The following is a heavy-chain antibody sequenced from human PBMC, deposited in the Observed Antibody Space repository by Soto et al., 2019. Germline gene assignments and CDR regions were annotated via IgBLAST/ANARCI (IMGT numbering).Heavy chain of an antibody. CDR3: TRDAAYRANGLDY. D-gene: IGHD2-15*01. Sequence: QVQLVESGGGVVQPGGSLRLSCAASGFTFGRHGMHWVRQAPGKGLEWVAVIGSDGRRDSYADSVKGRFTISRDNGQNTLYLQMNTLTAEDTAVYYCTRDAAYRANGLDYWRQGTLVTVSS. J-gene: IGHJ4*02. V-gene: IGHV3-33*01. CDR2: IGSDGRRD. CDR1: GFTFGRHG.